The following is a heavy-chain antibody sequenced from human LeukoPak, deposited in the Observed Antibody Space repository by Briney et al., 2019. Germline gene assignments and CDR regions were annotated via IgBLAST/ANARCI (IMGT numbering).Heavy chain of an antibody. Sequence: ASVRVSCKASGYTFTSYAMHWVRQAPGQRLEWMGWINAGNGNTKYSQKFQGRVTITRDTSASTAYMELSSLRSEDTAVYYCARDPSPGLVPSDPWGQGTLVTVSS. J-gene: IGHJ5*02. CDR3: ARDPSPGLVPSDP. V-gene: IGHV1-3*01. D-gene: IGHD3-16*02. CDR1: GYTFTSYA. CDR2: INAGNGNT.